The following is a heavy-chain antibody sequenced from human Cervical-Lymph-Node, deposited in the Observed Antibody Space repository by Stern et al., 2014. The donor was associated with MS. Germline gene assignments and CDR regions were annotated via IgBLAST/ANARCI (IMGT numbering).Heavy chain of an antibody. Sequence: QVQLQESGPGLVKPSQTLSLTCTVSGGSISRGGYYWSWIRQHPGKGLEWIGYIYYSGSTYYNPSLKSRVTISVDTSKNQFSLKLSSVTAADTAVYYCARTLRLRGGNSAVLSFDPWGQGTLVTVSS. D-gene: IGHD4-23*01. J-gene: IGHJ5*02. CDR3: ARTLRLRGGNSAVLSFDP. CDR2: IYYSGST. CDR1: GGSISRGGYY. V-gene: IGHV4-31*03.